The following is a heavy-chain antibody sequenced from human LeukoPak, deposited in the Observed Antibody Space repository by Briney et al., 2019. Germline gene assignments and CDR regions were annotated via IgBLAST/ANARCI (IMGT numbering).Heavy chain of an antibody. D-gene: IGHD5-18*01. J-gene: IGHJ6*03. Sequence: GGCLRLSCTASGFTFGDYAMSWVRQAPGKGLEWVGFIRSKAYGGTTDYAASVKGRFTISGDDSKNIVYLQMNSLKTEDTGVYYCTRVLRGYSYGYYCYMDVWGKGTPVTVSS. CDR1: GFTFGDYA. V-gene: IGHV3-49*04. CDR2: IRSKAYGGTT. CDR3: TRVLRGYSYGYYCYMDV.